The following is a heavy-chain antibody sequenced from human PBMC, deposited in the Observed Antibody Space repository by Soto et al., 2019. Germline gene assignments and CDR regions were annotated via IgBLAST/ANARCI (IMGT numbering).Heavy chain of an antibody. CDR3: ARAGDYYDSSAYFP. CDR1: GYTFTSYG. J-gene: IGHJ5*02. Sequence: QVQLVQSGAEVKKPGASVKVSCKASGYTFTSYGISWVRQAPGQGLEWMGWISAYSDNTNYAQKLQGRVTMTTDTSTSTAYMELRSLRSDATAVYFCARAGDYYDSSAYFPWGQGALVTVSS. D-gene: IGHD3-22*01. CDR2: ISAYSDNT. V-gene: IGHV1-18*01.